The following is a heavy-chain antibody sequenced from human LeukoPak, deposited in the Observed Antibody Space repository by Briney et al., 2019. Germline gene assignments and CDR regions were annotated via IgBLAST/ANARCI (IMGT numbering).Heavy chain of an antibody. V-gene: IGHV1-2*02. CDR3: ATAFKYGSGSYYFDC. D-gene: IGHD3-10*01. CDR2: INPNSGGT. Sequence: ASVKVSCKASGYTFTGYYMHWVRQAPGQGLEWMGWINPNSGGTNYAQKFQGRVTMTRDTSISAAYMELSRLRSDDTAVYYCATAFKYGSGSYYFDCWGQGTLVTVSS. CDR1: GYTFTGYY. J-gene: IGHJ4*02.